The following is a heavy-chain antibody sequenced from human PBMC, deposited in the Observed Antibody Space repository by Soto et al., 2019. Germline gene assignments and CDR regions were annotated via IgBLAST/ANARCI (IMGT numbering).Heavy chain of an antibody. CDR3: AKEKISTSCCNWFDP. D-gene: IGHD2-2*01. CDR1: GFTVSISY. V-gene: IGHV3-66*01. J-gene: IGHJ5*02. CDR2: RYSDGRS. Sequence: GSLRLSCAGSGFTVSISYMTWVRQVPGKGLEWVSIRYSDGRSYHAESVKGRFTISTDDSKNTLYLQMNSLRAEDTAVYYCAKEKISTSCCNWFDPWGQGTLVTVSS.